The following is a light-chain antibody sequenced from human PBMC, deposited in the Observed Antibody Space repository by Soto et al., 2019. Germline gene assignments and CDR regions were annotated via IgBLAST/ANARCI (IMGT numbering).Light chain of an antibody. Sequence: EIVMTQSPATLSVSPGEGATLSCRASQSVGNKLAWNQQKPGQPPSLLIYDTSTRAAAVPARFSGSGSGTAFTLTITGLQSEDFAVYYCQQYYSWPLFGPGTKVEI. J-gene: IGKJ3*01. V-gene: IGKV3-15*01. CDR1: QSVGNK. CDR3: QQYYSWPL. CDR2: DTS.